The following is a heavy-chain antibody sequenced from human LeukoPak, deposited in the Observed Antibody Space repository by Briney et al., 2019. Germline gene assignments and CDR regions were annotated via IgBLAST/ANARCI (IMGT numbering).Heavy chain of an antibody. V-gene: IGHV3-48*01. Sequence: PGGSPRLSCAASGFTFSTYSMNEVRQAPGKGLEWVSYISSSSSTIYYADSVKGRFTISRDNAKNSLYLQMNSLRAEDTAVYYCARGSTYYDSSGQVPFDYWGQGTLVTVSS. CDR2: ISSSSSTI. J-gene: IGHJ4*02. D-gene: IGHD3-22*01. CDR1: GFTFSTYS. CDR3: ARGSTYYDSSGQVPFDY.